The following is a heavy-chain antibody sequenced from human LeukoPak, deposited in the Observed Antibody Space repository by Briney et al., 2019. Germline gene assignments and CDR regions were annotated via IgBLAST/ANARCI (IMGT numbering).Heavy chain of an antibody. Sequence: GGSLGLSCAASGFTFGNYAMNWFRQAPGKGLEWVSGLSGSGKTTYYADSVKGRFAISRDNSENTLYLQMNSLRADDTALYYCAKDSRGYTYGLIDYWGQGTLVTVSS. J-gene: IGHJ4*02. CDR3: AKDSRGYTYGLIDY. V-gene: IGHV3-23*01. CDR2: LSGSGKTT. CDR1: GFTFGNYA. D-gene: IGHD5-18*01.